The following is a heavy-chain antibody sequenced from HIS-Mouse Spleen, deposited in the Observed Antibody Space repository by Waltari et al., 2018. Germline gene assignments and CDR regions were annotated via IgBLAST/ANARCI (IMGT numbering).Heavy chain of an antibody. CDR1: GFTFSRYW. Sequence: EVQLVESGGGLVHPGGSLRLSCAASGFTFSRYWMSWVSQAPGKGRKRVANIKQEGREKSCVEFLHGRFPLSRDNAKNSLYLEMNSLRAEDTAVYYCGREGGSTWDYWGQGTLVSVSS. CDR2: IKQEGREK. J-gene: IGHJ4*02. CDR3: GREGGSTWDY. D-gene: IGHD3-16*01. V-gene: IGHV3-7*01.